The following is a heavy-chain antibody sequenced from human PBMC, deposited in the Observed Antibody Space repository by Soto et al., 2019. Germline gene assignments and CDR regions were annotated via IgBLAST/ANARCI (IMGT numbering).Heavy chain of an antibody. CDR3: ARRVYGSGSTP. CDR2: INHSGST. J-gene: IGHJ5*02. Sequence: QVHLQQWGAGLLKPSETLSLTCAVYGGSFSGYYWSWIRQPPGKGLEWIGEINHSGSTNYNPSLKSRVTISVDTSKNQFSLKLSSGTAADTAVYYCARRVYGSGSTPWGQGTLVTVSS. D-gene: IGHD3-10*01. V-gene: IGHV4-34*01. CDR1: GGSFSGYY.